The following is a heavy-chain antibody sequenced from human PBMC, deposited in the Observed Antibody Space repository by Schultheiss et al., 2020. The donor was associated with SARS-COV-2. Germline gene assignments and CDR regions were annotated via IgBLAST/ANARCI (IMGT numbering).Heavy chain of an antibody. D-gene: IGHD3-9*01. V-gene: IGHV3-7*03. CDR1: GFTFTTYW. CDR2: IKQDGTAK. Sequence: GGSLRLSCAVSGFTFTTYWMTWVRQAPGKGLEWVANIKQDGTAKYYVDSVRGRFTISRDNANNSLSLQMDSLRAEDTAVYYCARGSYYDILTDYYPYCFDHWGQGTLVTVSS. CDR3: ARGSYYDILTDYYPYCFDH. J-gene: IGHJ4*02.